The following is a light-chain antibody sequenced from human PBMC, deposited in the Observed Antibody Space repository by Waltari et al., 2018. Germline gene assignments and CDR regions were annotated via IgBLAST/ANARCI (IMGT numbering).Light chain of an antibody. CDR1: TSAFGGFNF. V-gene: IGLV2-14*03. Sequence: HSPLPQPASVSGSPGRSSPISCTGSTSAFGGFNFFSWYQQHPGKPPKLMIYDLNKRPSGVSNRFSASKSGKTASLTISGLQAEDEANYYCSSYTTSSTLVFGGGTKVTVL. J-gene: IGLJ2*01. CDR3: SSYTTSSTLV. CDR2: DLN.